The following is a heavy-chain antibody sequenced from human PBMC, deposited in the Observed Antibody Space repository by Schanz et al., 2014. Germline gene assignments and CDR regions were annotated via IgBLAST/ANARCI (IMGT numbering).Heavy chain of an antibody. Sequence: MQLVESGGGVVQPGRSLRLSCATSGLNFDYYGMHWVRQAPGKGLEWVALISYDGSSKNHADSVKGRFTISRDNAKNSLFLQMNSLRAEDTAVYYCAGGEYQLLYGNWGQGTLVTVSS. CDR2: ISYDGSSK. J-gene: IGHJ4*02. CDR1: GLNFDYYG. D-gene: IGHD2-2*02. CDR3: AGGEYQLLYGN. V-gene: IGHV3-33*01.